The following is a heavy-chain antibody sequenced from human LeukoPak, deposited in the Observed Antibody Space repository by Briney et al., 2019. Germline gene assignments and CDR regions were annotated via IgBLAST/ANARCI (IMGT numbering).Heavy chain of an antibody. V-gene: IGHV1-69*04. D-gene: IGHD5-12*01. Sequence: ASVTVSCKASGGTFSSYAISWVRQAPGQGLEWMGRIIPILGIANYAQKFQGRVTITADKSTSTAYMELSSLRSEDTAVYYCAREVILKDIVATGPFHYWGQGTLVTVSS. J-gene: IGHJ4*02. CDR3: AREVILKDIVATGPFHY. CDR1: GGTFSSYA. CDR2: IIPILGIA.